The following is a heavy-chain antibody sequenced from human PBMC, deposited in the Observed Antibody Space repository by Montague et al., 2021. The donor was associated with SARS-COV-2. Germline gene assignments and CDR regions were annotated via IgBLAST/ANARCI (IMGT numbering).Heavy chain of an antibody. J-gene: IGHJ4*02. Sequence: SETLSLTCTVSGGSISSSSYYWGWIRQPPGKGLEWIGSIYYSGSTYYXXXLKSRVTISVDTSKNQFSLKLSSVTAADTAVYYCVRHERQWLRLYPYYFDYWGQGTLVTVSS. CDR1: GGSISSSSYY. CDR3: VRHERQWLRLYPYYFDY. D-gene: IGHD5-12*01. V-gene: IGHV4-39*01. CDR2: IYYSGST.